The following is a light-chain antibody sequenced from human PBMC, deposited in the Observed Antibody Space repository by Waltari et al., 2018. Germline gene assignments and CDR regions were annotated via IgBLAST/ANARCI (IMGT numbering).Light chain of an antibody. Sequence: DTVMTLSPAILSVSPGDSATLSGRASRSVRDHLAWYQQKPGQAPRLLIYGTSTRATGIPARFSGSGSGTEFTLTISSLQSEDFAVYYCQQYKNWPNSFGGGTKVEIK. CDR2: GTS. CDR1: RSVRDH. J-gene: IGKJ4*01. CDR3: QQYKNWPNS. V-gene: IGKV3-15*01.